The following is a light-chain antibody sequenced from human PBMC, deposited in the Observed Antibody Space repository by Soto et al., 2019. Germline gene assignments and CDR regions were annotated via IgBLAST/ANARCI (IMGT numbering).Light chain of an antibody. CDR2: SNN. V-gene: IGLV1-44*01. J-gene: IGLJ1*01. Sequence: QSVLTQPPSESGTPGQSVTISCSGSSSNIGSNTVNWYQQLPGTAPKLLIYSNNQRPSGVPDRFSGSKSGTSASLAISGLQSEDEADYYCAAWDDSLNGPNYVFGTGTKVTVL. CDR1: SSNIGSNT. CDR3: AAWDDSLNGPNYV.